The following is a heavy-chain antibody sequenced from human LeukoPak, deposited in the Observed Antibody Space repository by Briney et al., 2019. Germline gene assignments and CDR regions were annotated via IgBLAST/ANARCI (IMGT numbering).Heavy chain of an antibody. V-gene: IGHV3-66*01. D-gene: IGHD6-19*01. Sequence: GGSLRLSCAASGFTVSSNYMSWVRQAPGKGLEWVSVIYSGGSTYYADSVKGRFTISRDDSKNTLYLQMNSLRAEDTAVYYCASALAVAGLFDYWGQGTLVTVSS. J-gene: IGHJ4*02. CDR2: IYSGGST. CDR1: GFTVSSNY. CDR3: ASALAVAGLFDY.